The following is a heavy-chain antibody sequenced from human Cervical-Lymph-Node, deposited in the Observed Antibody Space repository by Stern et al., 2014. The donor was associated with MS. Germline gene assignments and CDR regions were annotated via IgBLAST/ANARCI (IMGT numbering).Heavy chain of an antibody. J-gene: IGHJ4*02. V-gene: IGHV5-51*03. Sequence: QLVQSGAEVKKPGESLKIACKGSGYMFTNYWIAWVRQMPGKGLEWMGIIYPGDSDTRYSPSFQGQVTISADKSISTAYLQWSSLKASDTAMYYCARTYDSNGFNYFRFWGPGTLVTVSS. D-gene: IGHD3-22*01. CDR1: GYMFTNYW. CDR3: ARTYDSNGFNYFRF. CDR2: IYPGDSDT.